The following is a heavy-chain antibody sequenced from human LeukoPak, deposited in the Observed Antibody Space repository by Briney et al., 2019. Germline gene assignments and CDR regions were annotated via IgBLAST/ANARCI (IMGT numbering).Heavy chain of an antibody. J-gene: IGHJ4*02. D-gene: IGHD2-2*01. CDR3: ARRNRYCSSYVCAHHHDS. CDR2: IYYSGST. V-gene: IGHV4-59*12. CDR1: GGSISSYY. Sequence: SETLSLTCTVSGGSISSYYWSWIRQPPGKGLEWIGYIYYSGSTNYNPSLKSRVTISVDTSKNQFSLKLSSVTAADTALYYCARRNRYCSSYVCAHHHDSWGQGTLVIVSS.